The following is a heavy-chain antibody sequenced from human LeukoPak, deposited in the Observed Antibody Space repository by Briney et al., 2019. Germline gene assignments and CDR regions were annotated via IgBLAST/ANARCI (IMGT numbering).Heavy chain of an antibody. CDR1: GGSFSGYY. CDR3: ARGKIVLMVYATFDY. Sequence: PSETLSLTCAVYGGSFSGYYWSWIRQPPGKGLEWIGEINHSGSTNYNPSLKSRVTISVDTSKNQFSLKLSSVTAADTAVYYCARGKIVLMVYATFDYWGQGTLVTVSS. D-gene: IGHD2-8*01. J-gene: IGHJ4*02. V-gene: IGHV4-34*01. CDR2: INHSGST.